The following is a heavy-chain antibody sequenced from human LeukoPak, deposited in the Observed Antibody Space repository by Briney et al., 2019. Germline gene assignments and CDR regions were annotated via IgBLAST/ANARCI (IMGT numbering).Heavy chain of an antibody. D-gene: IGHD5/OR15-5a*01. CDR1: GFTVSSNY. CDR2: IYSGGST. J-gene: IGHJ3*02. CDR3: ARSNDAFDI. V-gene: IGHV3-53*01. Sequence: GGSLRLSCAASGFTVSSNYMNWVRQAPGKGLEGVSIIYSGGSTFYADSVKGRFTISRDNSKNTLHLQMNSLRAEDTAVYYCARSNDAFDIWGQGTMVTVSS.